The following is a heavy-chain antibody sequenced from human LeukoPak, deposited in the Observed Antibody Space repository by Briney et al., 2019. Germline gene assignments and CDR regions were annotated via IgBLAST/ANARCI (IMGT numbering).Heavy chain of an antibody. CDR3: ARALLWFGEPSHIDY. V-gene: IGHV1-18*01. Sequence: ASVKVSCKASGYTFTIYGISWGRQAPGQGLEWMGWITAYNDNTNYAQELQGRVTMTTDTSTSTAYMELRSLRSDDTAVYYCARALLWFGEPSHIDYWGQGTLVIASS. CDR2: ITAYNDNT. D-gene: IGHD3-10*01. CDR1: GYTFTIYG. J-gene: IGHJ4*02.